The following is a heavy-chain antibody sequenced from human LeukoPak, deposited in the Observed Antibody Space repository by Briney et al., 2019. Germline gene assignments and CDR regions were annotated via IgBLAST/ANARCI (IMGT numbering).Heavy chain of an antibody. J-gene: IGHJ4*02. V-gene: IGHV1-69*13. CDR1: GGTFSSYA. Sequence: ASVKVSCKASGGTFSSYAISWVRQAPGQGLEWMGGIIPIFGTANYAQNFQGRVTITADESTSTAYMELSSLRSEDTAVSYCARAAYCGGDCYSFXXWGQXTLXT. CDR3: ARAAYCGGDCYSFXX. CDR2: IIPIFGTA. D-gene: IGHD2-21*01.